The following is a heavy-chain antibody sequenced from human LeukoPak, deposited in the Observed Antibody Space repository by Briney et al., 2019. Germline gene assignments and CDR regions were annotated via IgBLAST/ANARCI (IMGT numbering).Heavy chain of an antibody. Sequence: GGSLRLSCAASGFTFSNYWMNWVRQAPGEGLVYISRINTDGASTYYADSVKGRFTISRDNAKNTLYLQMNSLRAEDTAVYYCARVTDSWGQGTLVTVSS. V-gene: IGHV3-74*01. CDR2: INTDGAST. J-gene: IGHJ5*01. CDR1: GFTFSNYW. CDR3: ARVTDS.